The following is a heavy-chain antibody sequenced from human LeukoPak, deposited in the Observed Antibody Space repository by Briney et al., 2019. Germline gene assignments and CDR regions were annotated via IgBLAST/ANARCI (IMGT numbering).Heavy chain of an antibody. V-gene: IGHV4-59*01. CDR2: IYYSGST. CDR1: GGSISSYY. J-gene: IGHJ6*02. Sequence: SETLSLTCTVSGGSISSYYWSWIRQPPGKGLEWIGYIYYSGSTNYNPSLKSRVSISVDTSKNQFSLKLSSVTAADTAVYYCARSPYYYYGMGVWGQGTTVTVSS. CDR3: ARSPYYYYGMGV.